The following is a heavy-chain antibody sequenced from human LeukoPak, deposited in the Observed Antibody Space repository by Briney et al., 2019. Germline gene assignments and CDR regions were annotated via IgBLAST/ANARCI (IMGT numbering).Heavy chain of an antibody. CDR1: GYTFTGYY. J-gene: IGHJ5*02. V-gene: IGHV1-2*02. CDR3: ASDLYCSGGSCYSHWFDP. CDR2: INPNSGGT. Sequence: ASVKVSCKASGYTFTGYYMHWVRQAPGQGLEWMGWINPNSGGTNYAQKFQSRVTMTRDTSISTAYMELSRLRSDDTAVYYCASDLYCSGGSCYSHWFDPWGQGTLVTVSS. D-gene: IGHD2-15*01.